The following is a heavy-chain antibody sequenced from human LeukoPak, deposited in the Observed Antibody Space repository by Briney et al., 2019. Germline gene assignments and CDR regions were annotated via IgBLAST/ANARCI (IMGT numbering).Heavy chain of an antibody. CDR1: GGSISSYY. V-gene: IGHV4-59*01. CDR3: ARGAYCGGTCFWYFDL. CDR2: ISYSGTT. Sequence: SETLSLTCTVSGGSISSYYWSWIRQPPGKGLEWIGYISYSGTTDYNPSLKSRVTISVDTSKNQFSLRVRSVTAADTAVYYCARGAYCGGTCFWYFDLWGRGTLVTVSS. J-gene: IGHJ2*01. D-gene: IGHD2-21*02.